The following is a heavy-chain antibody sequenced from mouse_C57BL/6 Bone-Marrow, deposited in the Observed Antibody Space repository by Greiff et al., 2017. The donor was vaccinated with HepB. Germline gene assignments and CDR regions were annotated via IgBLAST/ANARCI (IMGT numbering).Heavy chain of an antibody. D-gene: IGHD2-1*01. Sequence: VQRVESGPGLVAPSQSLSITCTVSGFSLTSYAISWVRQPPGKGLEWLGVIWTGGGTTYNSALKSRLSISKDNSKSQVFLKMNSLQTDDTARYYCARNVYYYFDYWGQGTTLTVSS. V-gene: IGHV2-9-1*01. J-gene: IGHJ2*01. CDR3: ARNVYYYFDY. CDR2: IWTGGGT. CDR1: GFSLTSYA.